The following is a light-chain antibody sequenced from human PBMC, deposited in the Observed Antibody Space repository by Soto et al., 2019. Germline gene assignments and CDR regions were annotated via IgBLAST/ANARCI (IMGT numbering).Light chain of an antibody. CDR3: QSYDSNLSAYV. Sequence: QSALTQPPSVSGAPGQRVTISCTGSSSNIGAGYDVHWYQQLPGTAPKLLISDNNNRPSGVPDRFSGSKSGTSASLAITGLQAEDEADYYCQSYDSNLSAYVFGTGTKVTVL. CDR1: SSNIGAGYD. V-gene: IGLV1-40*01. J-gene: IGLJ1*01. CDR2: DNN.